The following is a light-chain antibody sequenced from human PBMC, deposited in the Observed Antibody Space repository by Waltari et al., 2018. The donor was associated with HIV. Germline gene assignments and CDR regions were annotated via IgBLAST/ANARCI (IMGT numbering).Light chain of an antibody. CDR1: SSDVGGYKF. CDR2: DVS. J-gene: IGLJ2*01. V-gene: IGLV2-11*01. CDR3: CSYAGSYSMV. Sequence: QSALTQPRSVSGSPGQSVTISCTGSSSDVGGYKFVSWYQQHPGKAPKVRIHDVSGRPSGVAHRFSGAKSGNTASLTISGVQAEDDADYYCCSYAGSYSMVFGGGTKLTVL.